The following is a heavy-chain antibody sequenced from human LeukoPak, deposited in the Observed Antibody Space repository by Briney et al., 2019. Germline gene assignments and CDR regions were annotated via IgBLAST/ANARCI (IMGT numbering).Heavy chain of an antibody. CDR2: IIPIFSTA. Sequence: SVKVSCKASGGTFSSYAISWVRQAPGQGLEWMGRIIPIFSTANYAQKFQGRVTITTDESTSTAYMELSSLRSEDTAVYYCAGGEQWLSYFDYWGQGTLVTVSS. CDR3: AGGEQWLSYFDY. J-gene: IGHJ4*02. CDR1: GGTFSSYA. V-gene: IGHV1-69*05. D-gene: IGHD6-19*01.